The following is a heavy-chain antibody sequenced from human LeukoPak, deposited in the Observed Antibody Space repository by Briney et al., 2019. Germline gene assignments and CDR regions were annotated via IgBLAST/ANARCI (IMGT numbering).Heavy chain of an antibody. J-gene: IGHJ4*02. V-gene: IGHV1-2*04. CDR1: GYTFTGYY. D-gene: IGHD4-23*01. CDR3: ASSLPSTVLNGGGY. CDR2: INPNSGGT. Sequence: ASVKVSCKASGYTFTGYYMHWVRQAPGQGLEWMGWINPNSGGTNYAQKFQGWVTMTRDTSISTAYMELSSLRAEDTAVYYCASSLPSTVLNGGGYWGQGTLVTVSS.